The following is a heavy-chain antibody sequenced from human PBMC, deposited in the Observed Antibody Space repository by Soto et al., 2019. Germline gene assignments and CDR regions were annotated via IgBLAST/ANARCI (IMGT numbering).Heavy chain of an antibody. CDR2: ISWNSGSI. Sequence: SLRLSYAASGFPLAVYAMERLRPAPGKGLEWGSGISWNSGSIGYADSVKGRFTISRDNAKNSLYLQMNSLRAEDTALYYCAKSVDVAAAANAFDIWGQGT. D-gene: IGHD6-13*01. CDR3: AKSVDVAAAANAFDI. J-gene: IGHJ3*02. V-gene: IGHV3-9*01. CDR1: GFPLAVYA.